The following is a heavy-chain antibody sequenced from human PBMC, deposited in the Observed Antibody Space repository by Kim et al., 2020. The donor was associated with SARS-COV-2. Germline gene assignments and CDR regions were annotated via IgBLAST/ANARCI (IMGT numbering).Heavy chain of an antibody. Sequence: SETLSLTCTVSGGSVSSGSYYWSWIRQPPGKGLEWIGYIYYSGSTNYNPSLKSRVTISVDTTKNQFSLKLSSVTAADTAVYYCARDSIVGAMVSYWYFDLRGRGTLVTVSS. D-gene: IGHD1-26*01. CDR1: GGSVSSGSYY. CDR2: IYYSGST. CDR3: ARDSIVGAMVSYWYFDL. J-gene: IGHJ2*01. V-gene: IGHV4-61*01.